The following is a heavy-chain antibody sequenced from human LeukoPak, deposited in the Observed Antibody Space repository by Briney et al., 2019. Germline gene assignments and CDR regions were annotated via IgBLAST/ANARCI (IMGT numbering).Heavy chain of an antibody. Sequence: ASVKVSRKTSGYTFTGYYVHWVRQAPGQGLEWMGRINPNSGDTNYAQKFQGRVTMTRDTSISTAYMELNRLRSDDTAVYYCARDYCGGDCFPDYWGQGTLVTVSS. J-gene: IGHJ4*02. CDR2: INPNSGDT. D-gene: IGHD2-21*02. CDR3: ARDYCGGDCFPDY. V-gene: IGHV1-2*06. CDR1: GYTFTGYY.